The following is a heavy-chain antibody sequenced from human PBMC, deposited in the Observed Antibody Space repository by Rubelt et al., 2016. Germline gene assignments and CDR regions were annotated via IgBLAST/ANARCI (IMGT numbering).Heavy chain of an antibody. CDR3: ARVTTVTNDNWFDP. CDR1: GYSFTSYW. D-gene: IGHD4-17*01. J-gene: IGHJ5*02. Sequence: EVQLVQSGAEVKKPGESLKISCKGSGYSFTSYWIGWVRQMPGKGLEWMGIIYPGDSDTRYSPSFEGQVTIEADKSISTAYLHGSSMKASDTAMYYCARVTTVTNDNWFDPWGQGTLVTVSS. CDR2: IYPGDSDT. V-gene: IGHV5-51*01.